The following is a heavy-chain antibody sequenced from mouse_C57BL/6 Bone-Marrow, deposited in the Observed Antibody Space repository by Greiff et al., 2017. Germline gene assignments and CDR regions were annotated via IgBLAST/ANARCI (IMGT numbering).Heavy chain of an antibody. V-gene: IGHV1-62-2*01. CDR3: ARHERKGKVLPGYFDV. Sequence: VQLQQSGAELVKPGASVKLSCKASGYTFTEYPIPWVKQRSGQGLEWIGWFYPGRGRIKYNEQFKAKATLPADKSSSTVSMELSRLTSEDSAVYVGARHERKGKVLPGYFDVGGTGTTGTVSS. CDR1: GYTFTEYP. CDR2: FYPGRGRI. J-gene: IGHJ1*03.